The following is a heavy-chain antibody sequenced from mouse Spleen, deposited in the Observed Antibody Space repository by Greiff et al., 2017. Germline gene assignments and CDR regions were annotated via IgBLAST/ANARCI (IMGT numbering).Heavy chain of an antibody. V-gene: IGHV2-9-1*01. D-gene: IGHD1-1*01. J-gene: IGHJ4*01. CDR3: ARGIFYDYVAMDY. CDR1: GFSLTSYA. CDR2: IWTGGGT. Sequence: VNVVESGPGLVAPSQSLSITCTVSGFSLTSYAISWVRQPPGKGLEWLGVIWTGGGTNYNSALKSRLSISKDNSKSQVFLKMNSLQTDDTARYYCARGIFYDYVAMDYWGQGTSVTVSA.